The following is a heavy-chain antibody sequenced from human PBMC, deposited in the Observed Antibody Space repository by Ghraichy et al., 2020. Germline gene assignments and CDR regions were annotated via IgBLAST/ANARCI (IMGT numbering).Heavy chain of an antibody. D-gene: IGHD3-22*01. J-gene: IGHJ3*02. V-gene: IGHV3-23*01. CDR2: IRGSGSST. CDR3: AKDRDYYDSSGYYFNAFDM. CDR1: AFTFSSYA. Sequence: GESLNISCAASAFTFSSYAMTWVRQAPGKGLEWVSTIRGSGSSTYYTDSVKGRFTISRDNSKNTLYLQMNSLRAEDTAVYYCAKDRDYYDSSGYYFNAFDMWGQGTLVPVSS.